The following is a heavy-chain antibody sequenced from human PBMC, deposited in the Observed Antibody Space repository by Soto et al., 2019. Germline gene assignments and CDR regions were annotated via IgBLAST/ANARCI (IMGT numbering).Heavy chain of an antibody. J-gene: IGHJ4*02. CDR1: GGSISSYY. D-gene: IGHD3-22*01. V-gene: IGHV4-59*01. Sequence: PSETLSLTXTVSGGSISSYYWSWIRQPPGKGLEWIGYIYYSGSTNYNPSLKSRVTISVDTSKNQFSLKLSSVTAADTAVYYCARSRFYDTPYDYWGQGTLVTVSS. CDR2: IYYSGST. CDR3: ARSRFYDTPYDY.